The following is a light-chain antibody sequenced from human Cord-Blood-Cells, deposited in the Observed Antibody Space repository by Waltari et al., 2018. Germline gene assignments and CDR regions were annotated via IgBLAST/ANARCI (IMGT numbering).Light chain of an antibody. V-gene: IGLV2-14*01. CDR1: SSDVGGYNY. Sequence: QSALTQPASVSGSPGQSITISCTGTSSDVGGYNYVSWYQQHPGKAPKLMIYEVSKRPSGVSNRFSGSKSGNTASLTISGLQGEDEADYYCSSYTSSSTYVFGTGTKVTVL. CDR3: SSYTSSSTYV. J-gene: IGLJ1*01. CDR2: EVS.